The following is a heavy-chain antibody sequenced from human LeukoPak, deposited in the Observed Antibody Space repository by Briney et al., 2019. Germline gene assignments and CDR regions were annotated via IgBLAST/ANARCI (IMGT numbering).Heavy chain of an antibody. Sequence: KPGGSLTLSCTASGFTFSNYWMSWVRQAPGKGLEWVSSISSSSSYIYYADSVKGRFTISRDNAKNSLYPQMNSLRAEDTAVYYCARDPPLGQWGQGTLVAVSS. CDR1: GFTFSNYW. CDR3: ARDPPLGQ. V-gene: IGHV3-21*01. CDR2: ISSSSSYI. J-gene: IGHJ4*02.